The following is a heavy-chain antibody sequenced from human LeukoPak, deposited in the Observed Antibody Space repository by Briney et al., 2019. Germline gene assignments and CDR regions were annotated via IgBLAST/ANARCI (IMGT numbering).Heavy chain of an antibody. J-gene: IGHJ3*02. V-gene: IGHV4-59*01. CDR3: ARDGGTPYYDILTGYRRDAFDI. CDR2: IYYSGST. CDR1: GGSISSYY. D-gene: IGHD3-9*01. Sequence: SETLSLTCTVSGGSISSYYWSWIRQPPGKRLEWIGYIYYSGSTNYNPSLKSRVTISVDTSKNQFSLKLSSVTTADTAVYYCARDGGTPYYDILTGYRRDAFDIWGQGTMVTVSS.